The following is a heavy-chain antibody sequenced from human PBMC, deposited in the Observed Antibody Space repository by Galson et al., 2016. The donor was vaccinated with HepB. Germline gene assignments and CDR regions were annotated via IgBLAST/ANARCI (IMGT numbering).Heavy chain of an antibody. CDR1: GFSFSDYA. V-gene: IGHV3-23*01. Sequence: SLRLSCAASGFSFSDYAMSWVRQAPGRGLEWVSSLTGSACGPYYSDALKGRFTISRDNSNNTVSLQLNSLRVEHTAVYYCAKSGPRDPDCGGDCYVIYFHSWGQGTLVTVSS. J-gene: IGHJ1*01. CDR2: LTGSACGP. CDR3: AKSGPRDPDCGGDCYVIYFHS. D-gene: IGHD2-21*02.